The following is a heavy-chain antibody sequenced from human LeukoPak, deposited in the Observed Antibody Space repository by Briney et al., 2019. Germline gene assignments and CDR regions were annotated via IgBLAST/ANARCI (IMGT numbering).Heavy chain of an antibody. CDR1: GFTFSSYR. J-gene: IGHJ3*02. CDR3: ASRFYGTGAFDI. Sequence: PGGSLRLSCAASGFTFSSYRMSWVRQAPGKGLEWVANIKQDGSEKYYVGSVKGRFTISRDNAKNSLYLQMNSLRAEDTAVYYCASRFYGTGAFDIWGQGTMVTVSS. CDR2: IKQDGSEK. D-gene: IGHD3-10*01. V-gene: IGHV3-7*01.